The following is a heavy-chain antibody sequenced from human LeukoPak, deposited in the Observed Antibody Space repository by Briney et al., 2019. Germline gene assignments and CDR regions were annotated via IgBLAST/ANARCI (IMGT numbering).Heavy chain of an antibody. D-gene: IGHD5-12*01. CDR1: VFTFSSYW. Sequence: PGGSLRLSCAASVFTFSSYWMSWVRQAPGKGLEWVANIKHDGSEKYYVASVKGRFTISKDNAKNSLFLQMNNLRGEDTAVYYCVKGRGGYVKYKTFDYWGQGTLVTVSS. CDR3: VKGRGGYVKYKTFDY. V-gene: IGHV3-7*01. CDR2: IKHDGSEK. J-gene: IGHJ4*02.